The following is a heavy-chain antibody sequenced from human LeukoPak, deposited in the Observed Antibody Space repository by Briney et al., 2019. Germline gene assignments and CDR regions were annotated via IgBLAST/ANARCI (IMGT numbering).Heavy chain of an antibody. CDR1: GFTFSDYG. J-gene: IGHJ4*02. CDR3: ARQEEDSYFEH. Sequence: PGGSLRLSCAASGFTFSDYGIHWVRQAPGKGLKWVAAISSDGSAKYYGDSVQGRFTVSRDNSKKTVYLEVSSLRIEDTAVYYCARQEEDSYFEHWGQGALVTVSS. CDR2: ISSDGSAK. V-gene: IGHV3-30*03. D-gene: IGHD3-9*01.